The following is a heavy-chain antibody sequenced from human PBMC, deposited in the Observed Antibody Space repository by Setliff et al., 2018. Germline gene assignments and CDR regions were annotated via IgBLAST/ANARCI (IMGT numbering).Heavy chain of an antibody. CDR2: IIPIFGTA. CDR3: ATLDYNFWSGYIDY. V-gene: IGHV1-69*13. CDR1: GGTFSSYA. Sequence: SVKVSCKASGGTFSSYAISWVRQAPGQGLEWMGGIIPIFGTANYAQKFQGRVTITADESTSTAYMELSSLRSEDTAVYYCATLDYNFWSGYIDYWGQGTLVTVLL. J-gene: IGHJ4*02. D-gene: IGHD3-3*01.